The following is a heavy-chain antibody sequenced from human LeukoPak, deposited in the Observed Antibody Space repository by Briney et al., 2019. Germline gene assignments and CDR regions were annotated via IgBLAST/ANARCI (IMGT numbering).Heavy chain of an antibody. CDR2: IKHDGTET. J-gene: IGHJ4*02. CDR3: ATDRDGYRKNWYRFHY. V-gene: IGHV3-7*04. Sequence: RSLRLSCAASGFTFSSYTMHWVRQAPGKGLEWVANIKHDGTETNYVDSVKGRFTISRDNAKKSLYLQMNSLRAEDSAVYYCATDRDGYRKNWYRFHYWGQGTLVAVSS. CDR1: GFTFSSYT. D-gene: IGHD5-24*01.